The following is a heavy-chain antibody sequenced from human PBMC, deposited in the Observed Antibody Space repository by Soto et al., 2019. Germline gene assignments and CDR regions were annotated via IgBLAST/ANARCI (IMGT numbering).Heavy chain of an antibody. CDR2: INHSGST. CDR1: GGSFSGYY. J-gene: IGHJ3*02. Sequence: SETLSLTCAVYGGSFSGYYWSWIRQPPGKGLEWIGEINHSGSTNYNPTLKSRVTISVDTSKNQFSLKLSSVTAADSAVYYCAGVAGSTVLDTYGGAFDIWGQGTMVTVSS. CDR3: AGVAGSTVLDTYGGAFDI. V-gene: IGHV4-34*01. D-gene: IGHD3-10*01.